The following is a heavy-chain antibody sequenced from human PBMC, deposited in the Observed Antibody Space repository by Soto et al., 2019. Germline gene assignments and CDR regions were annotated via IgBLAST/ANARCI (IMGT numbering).Heavy chain of an antibody. CDR2: ISYDGNNK. J-gene: IGHJ4*02. CDR1: EFTFRNYA. D-gene: IGHD4-17*01. Sequence: GGSLILSCAASEFTFRNYAMHWVRTDPGKGLQWLAVISYDGNNKYYADSVEGRFTISRDNSKNTVYLQMNSLRLEDTAVYYCARGPSYSDSYFDHWGQGTLVTVSS. V-gene: IGHV3-30*03. CDR3: ARGPSYSDSYFDH.